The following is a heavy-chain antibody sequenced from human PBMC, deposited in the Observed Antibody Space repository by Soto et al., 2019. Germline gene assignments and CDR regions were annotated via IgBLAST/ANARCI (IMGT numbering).Heavy chain of an antibody. CDR2: ISAYNGNT. V-gene: IGHV1-18*01. CDR1: GYTFTSYG. J-gene: IGHJ4*02. Sequence: ASVKVSCKASGYTFTSYGISWVRQAPGQGLEWMGWISAYNGNTNYAQKLQGRVTMTTDTSTSTAYMELRNLRSDDTVVYYCARVYYDYVWGSYGGAPLYFDYWGQGTLVTVSS. CDR3: ARVYYDYVWGSYGGAPLYFDY. D-gene: IGHD3-16*01.